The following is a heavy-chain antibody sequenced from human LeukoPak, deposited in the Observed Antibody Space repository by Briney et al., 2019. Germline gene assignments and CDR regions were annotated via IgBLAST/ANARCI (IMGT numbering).Heavy chain of an antibody. CDR3: ARCSGGSCYNPSDY. V-gene: IGHV7-4-1*02. J-gene: IGHJ4*02. Sequence: ASVKVSCKASGYTFTSNAMNWVRQALGQGLEWMGWINTNTGNPTYAQGFTGRFVFSLDTSVSTAYLQISSLKAEDTAVYYCARCSGGSCYNPSDYWGQGTVVTVSS. D-gene: IGHD2-15*01. CDR1: GYTFTSNA. CDR2: INTNTGNP.